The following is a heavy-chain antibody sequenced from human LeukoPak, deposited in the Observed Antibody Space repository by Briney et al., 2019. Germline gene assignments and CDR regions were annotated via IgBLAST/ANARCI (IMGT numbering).Heavy chain of an antibody. Sequence: SETLSLTCTVSGGSISSYYWSWIRQPPGKGLEWIGYIYYSGSTNYNPSLKSRVTISVDTSKNQFSLKLSSVTAADTAVYYCARVYPYCGSDCYSVGFDPWGQGTLVTVSS. V-gene: IGHV4-59*01. CDR3: ARVYPYCGSDCYSVGFDP. CDR2: IYYSGST. CDR1: GGSISSYY. J-gene: IGHJ5*02. D-gene: IGHD2-21*02.